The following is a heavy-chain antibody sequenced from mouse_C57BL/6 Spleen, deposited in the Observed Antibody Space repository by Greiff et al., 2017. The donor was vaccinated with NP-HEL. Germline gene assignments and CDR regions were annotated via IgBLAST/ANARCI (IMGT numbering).Heavy chain of an antibody. V-gene: IGHV1-81*01. Sequence: VQLQQSGAELARPGASVKLSCKASGYTFTSYGISWVKQRTGQGLEWIGEIYPRSGNTYYNEKFKGKATLTADKSSSTAYMELRSLTSEDSAVYFCARGRDEGPMYYFYYWGQGTTLTVSS. CDR2: IYPRSGNT. CDR3: ARGRDEGPMYYFYY. J-gene: IGHJ2*01. CDR1: GYTFTSYG. D-gene: IGHD3-3*01.